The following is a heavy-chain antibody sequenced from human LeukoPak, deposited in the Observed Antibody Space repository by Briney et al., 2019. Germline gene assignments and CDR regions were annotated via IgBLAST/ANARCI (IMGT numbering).Heavy chain of an antibody. CDR1: GFTFSSYA. Sequence: PGRSLRLSCAASGFTFSSYAMHWVRQAPGKGLEWVAVISYDGSNKYYADSVKGRFTISRDNAKNSLYLQMNSLRAEDTAVYYCARDPDTKPIKIKRYYMDVWGKGTTVTVSS. D-gene: IGHD2-8*01. CDR2: ISYDGSNK. J-gene: IGHJ6*03. V-gene: IGHV3-30*04. CDR3: ARDPDTKPIKIKRYYMDV.